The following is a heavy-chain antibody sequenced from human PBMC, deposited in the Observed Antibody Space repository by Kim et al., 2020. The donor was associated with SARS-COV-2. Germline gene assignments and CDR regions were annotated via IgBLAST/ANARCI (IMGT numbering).Heavy chain of an antibody. V-gene: IGHV4-39*01. CDR3: ARLPVAEGGFYGMDV. CDR2: IYYSGRT. Sequence: SETLSLTCTVSGGSISSSSYYWGWIRQPPGKGLEWIGNIYYSGRTYYNPSLKSRVTISVDTSKNQFSLKLSSVTAADTAVYYCARLPVAEGGFYGMDVWGQGTTVTVSS. D-gene: IGHD6-19*01. J-gene: IGHJ6*02. CDR1: GGSISSSSYY.